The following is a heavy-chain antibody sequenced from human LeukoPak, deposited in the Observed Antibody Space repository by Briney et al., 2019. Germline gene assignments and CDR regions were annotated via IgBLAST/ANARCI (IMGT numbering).Heavy chain of an antibody. Sequence: ASVKVSCKASGYTFTSYDINWVRQATGQGLEWMGWMNPNSGNTGYAQKFQGRVTMTRNTSISTAYMGLSSLRSEDTAVYYCARGFVFGVVIRNDAFDIWGQGTMVTVSS. CDR3: ARGFVFGVVIRNDAFDI. D-gene: IGHD3-3*01. J-gene: IGHJ3*02. CDR2: MNPNSGNT. V-gene: IGHV1-8*01. CDR1: GYTFTSYD.